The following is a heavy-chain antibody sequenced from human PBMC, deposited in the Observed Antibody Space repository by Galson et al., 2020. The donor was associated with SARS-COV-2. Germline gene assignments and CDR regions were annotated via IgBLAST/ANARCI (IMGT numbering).Heavy chain of an antibody. CDR1: GGSISSSSYY. V-gene: IGHV4-39*01. D-gene: IGHD3-16*01. J-gene: IGHJ6*01. CDR2: IYYSGST. CDR3: ARSYGHDAYYYGMDV. Sequence: ETSETLSLTCTVSGGSISSSSYYWGWIRQPPGKGLEWIGSIYYSGSTYYNPSLKSRVTISVDTSKNQFSLKLSSVTAADTAVYYCARSYGHDAYYYGMDVWGQGTTVTVSS.